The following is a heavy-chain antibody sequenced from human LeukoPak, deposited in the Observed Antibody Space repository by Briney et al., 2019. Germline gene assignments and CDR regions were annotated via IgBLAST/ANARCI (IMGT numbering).Heavy chain of an antibody. V-gene: IGHV3-23*01. J-gene: IGHJ4*02. CDR2: ISGSGGST. Sequence: GASLRLSCAASGFTFSSYAMSWVRQAPGKGLEWVSAISGSGGSTYYADSVKGRFTISRDNSKNTLYLQMNSLRAEDTAVYYRAKDPELRYFDWSPFYYFDYWGQGTLVTVSS. CDR1: GFTFSSYA. CDR3: AKDPELRYFDWSPFYYFDY. D-gene: IGHD3-9*01.